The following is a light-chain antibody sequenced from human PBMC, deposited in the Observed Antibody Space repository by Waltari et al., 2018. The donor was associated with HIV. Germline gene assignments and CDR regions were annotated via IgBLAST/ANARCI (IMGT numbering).Light chain of an antibody. V-gene: IGKV1-5*03. CDR3: QQYNSDPS. J-gene: IGKJ5*01. CDR2: KAS. Sequence: DIHMTQSPSTLSAFVGGRVTITCRASQGISNWLAWYQQKPGKAPKLLIHKASVLENGVSSRFSGSRFGTDFTLIIDSLEPDDFATYYCQQYNSDPSFGQGTRLEMK. CDR1: QGISNW.